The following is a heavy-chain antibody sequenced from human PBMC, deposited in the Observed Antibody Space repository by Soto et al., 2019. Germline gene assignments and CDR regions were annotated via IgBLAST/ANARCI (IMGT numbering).Heavy chain of an antibody. CDR1: GYTFTSYG. Sequence: QVQLVQSGAEVKKPGASVKVSCKASGYTFTSYGISWVRQAPGQGLEWMGWISAYNGNTNYAQKLQGRVTMTTDTYTSXXYXEXRSLRSDDTAVYYCARDLTYSGSYYTVAYYYYGMDVWGQGTTVTVSS. CDR2: ISAYNGNT. CDR3: ARDLTYSGSYYTVAYYYYGMDV. J-gene: IGHJ6*02. V-gene: IGHV1-18*01. D-gene: IGHD1-26*01.